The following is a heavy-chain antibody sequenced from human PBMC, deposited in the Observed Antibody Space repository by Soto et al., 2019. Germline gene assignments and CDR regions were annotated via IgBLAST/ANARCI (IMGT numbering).Heavy chain of an antibody. D-gene: IGHD1-26*01. CDR1: GFTFSSYS. V-gene: IGHV3-48*01. CDR3: ANGRGEWELLWFDP. Sequence: EVQLVESGGGLVQPGGSLRLSCAASGFTFSSYSMNWVRQAPGKGLEWVSYISSSSTTIYYADSVKGRFTISRDNAKNSLCPQMNSLRAENTAVYYCANGRGEWELLWFDPWGQGTLVTVSS. J-gene: IGHJ5*02. CDR2: ISSSSTTI.